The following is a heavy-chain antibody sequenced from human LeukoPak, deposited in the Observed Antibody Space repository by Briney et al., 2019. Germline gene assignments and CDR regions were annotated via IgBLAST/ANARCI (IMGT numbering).Heavy chain of an antibody. V-gene: IGHV3-20*04. J-gene: IGHJ6*04. D-gene: IGHD3-10*02. Sequence: GGSLRLSCAASGFTFDDYAMHWVRQAPGKGLEWVSGISWNGGSTGYADSVKGRFTISRDNAKNSLYLQMNSLRAEDTAVYYCAELGITMIGGVWGKGTTVTISS. CDR3: AELGITMIGGV. CDR1: GFTFDDYA. CDR2: ISWNGGST.